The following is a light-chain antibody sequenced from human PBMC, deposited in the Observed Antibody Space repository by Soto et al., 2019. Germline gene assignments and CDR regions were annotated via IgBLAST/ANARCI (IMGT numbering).Light chain of an antibody. CDR1: RSISSW. Sequence: DIQMTQSPSTLSASVGDRVTITCRASRSISSWLAWYQQKPGKAPKLLIYKASSLESGVPSRFSGSGSGTEFTLTISSLQPDDFATYYCQQYNSHSKTFGQGTKVEIK. J-gene: IGKJ1*01. CDR3: QQYNSHSKT. CDR2: KAS. V-gene: IGKV1-5*03.